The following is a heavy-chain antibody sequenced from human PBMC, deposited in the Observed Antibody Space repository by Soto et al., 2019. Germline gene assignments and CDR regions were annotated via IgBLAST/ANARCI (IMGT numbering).Heavy chain of an antibody. J-gene: IGHJ4*02. Sequence: SETLSLTCAVSGGSVTSDSYYYSWIRQPPGKGLEWIAYIYHSGSTNYNPSFTGRVTISVGTSKNQFSLKLSSVTAADTAVYFCARDAAVPGETDRFDYWGQGTLVTVSS. D-gene: IGHD6-19*01. CDR1: GGSVTSDSYY. CDR2: IYHSGST. CDR3: ARDAAVPGETDRFDY. V-gene: IGHV4-61*01.